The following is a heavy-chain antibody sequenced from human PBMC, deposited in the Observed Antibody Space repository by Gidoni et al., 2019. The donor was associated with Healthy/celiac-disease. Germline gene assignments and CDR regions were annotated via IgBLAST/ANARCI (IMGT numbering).Heavy chain of an antibody. D-gene: IGHD3-22*01. CDR2: IYYSGST. Sequence: QLQLQESGPGLVKPSETLSLTCTVSGGSISSSSYYWGWIRQPPGKGLEWIGSIYYSGSTYYNPSLKSRVTISVDTSKNQFSLKLSSVTAADTAVYYCARQLLLNDAFDIWGQGTMVTVSS. J-gene: IGHJ3*02. V-gene: IGHV4-39*01. CDR3: ARQLLLNDAFDI. CDR1: GGSISSSSYY.